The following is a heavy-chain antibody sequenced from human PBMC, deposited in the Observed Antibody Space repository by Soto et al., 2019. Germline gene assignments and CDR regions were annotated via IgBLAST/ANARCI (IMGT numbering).Heavy chain of an antibody. D-gene: IGHD3-22*01. CDR3: AKELGITMIVVVPDLDAFDI. Sequence: LRLSCAASGFTFSSYGMHWVRQAPGKGLEWVAVISYDGSNKYYADSVKGRFTISRDNSKNTLYLQMNSLRAEDTAVYYCAKELGITMIVVVPDLDAFDIWGQGTMAPVSS. J-gene: IGHJ3*02. V-gene: IGHV3-30*18. CDR1: GFTFSSYG. CDR2: ISYDGSNK.